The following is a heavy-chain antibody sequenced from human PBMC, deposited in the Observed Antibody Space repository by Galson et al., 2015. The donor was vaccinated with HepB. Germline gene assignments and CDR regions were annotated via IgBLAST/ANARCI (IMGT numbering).Heavy chain of an antibody. CDR2: ISSSSSRISTI. Sequence: SLRLSCAASGFTFSNYAMNWVRQAPGKGLEWVSYISSSSSRISTIYYADSVKGRFTISRDNAKNSLYLQMNSLRDEDTAVYYCARDRLAAAGTVDYWGQGTLVTVSS. CDR3: ARDRLAAAGTVDY. J-gene: IGHJ4*02. CDR1: GFTFSNYA. D-gene: IGHD6-13*01. V-gene: IGHV3-48*02.